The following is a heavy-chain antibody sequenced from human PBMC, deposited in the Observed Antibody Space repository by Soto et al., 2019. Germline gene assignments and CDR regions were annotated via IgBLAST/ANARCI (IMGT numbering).Heavy chain of an antibody. CDR2: IKQDGSEK. CDR3: AREAVTPYYFYYMDL. D-gene: IGHD4-4*01. CDR1: GFTFSSYW. V-gene: IGHV3-7*01. Sequence: GGSLRLSCAASGFTFSSYWMSWVRQAPGKGLEWVANIKQDGSEKYYVDSVKGRFTISRDNAKNSLYLQMNSLRAEDTAVYYCAREAVTPYYFYYMDLCAKGTTVTVSS. J-gene: IGHJ6*03.